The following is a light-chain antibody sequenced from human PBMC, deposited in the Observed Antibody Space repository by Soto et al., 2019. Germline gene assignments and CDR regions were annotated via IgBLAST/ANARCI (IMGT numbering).Light chain of an antibody. J-gene: IGLJ2*01. CDR1: SSDVGGYNY. V-gene: IGLV2-11*01. CDR2: DVS. Sequence: QCVLTQPRSVSGSLGQSVTISCTGTSSDVGGYNYVSWYQQHPGKAPKLIIYDVSERPSGVPDRFSGSKSGNTASLTISGLQAEDEADYCCCSYAGSYSYVVFGGGTKLTVL. CDR3: CSYAGSYSYVV.